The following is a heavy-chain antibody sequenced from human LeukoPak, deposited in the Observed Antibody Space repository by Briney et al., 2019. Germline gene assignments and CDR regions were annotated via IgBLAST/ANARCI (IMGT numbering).Heavy chain of an antibody. D-gene: IGHD2-21*02. Sequence: SETLSLTCTVSGGSISSYYWSWIRQPPGKGLEWIGYIYYSGSTNYNPSLKSRVTISVDTSKNQFSLKLSSVTAADTAVYYCARGIVVVTARRNYYYYMDVWGKGTTVTVSS. CDR1: GGSISSYY. CDR2: IYYSGST. CDR3: ARGIVVVTARRNYYYYMDV. J-gene: IGHJ6*03. V-gene: IGHV4-59*01.